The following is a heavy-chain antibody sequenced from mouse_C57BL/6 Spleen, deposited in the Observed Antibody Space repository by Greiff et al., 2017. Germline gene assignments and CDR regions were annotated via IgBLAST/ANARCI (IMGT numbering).Heavy chain of an antibody. J-gene: IGHJ1*03. CDR2: LDPSDSYT. CDR1: GYTFTSYW. Sequence: VQLQQPGAELVRPGTSVKLSCKASGYTFTSYWMHWVKQRHGHGLEWIGVLDPSDSYTHYTQKFKGKATLTVDTSSSTAYMQLSSLTSEDYEVYDCARKGAYYSNHGYFDVWGTGTTVTVSS. D-gene: IGHD2-5*01. CDR3: ARKGAYYSNHGYFDV. V-gene: IGHV1-59*01.